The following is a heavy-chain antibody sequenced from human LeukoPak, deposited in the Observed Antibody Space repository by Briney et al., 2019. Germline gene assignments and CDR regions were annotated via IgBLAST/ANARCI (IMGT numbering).Heavy chain of an antibody. V-gene: IGHV3-74*01. Sequence: PGGSLRLSCAASGFTFSNYWMHWVRQAPGKGLVWVSRIDGDGSSTSYTDSVKGRFTISRDNAKNTLYLQMNSLRAEDTAVYYCARTAVAGTYYYYGMDVWGQGTTVTVSS. CDR1: GFTFSNYW. J-gene: IGHJ6*02. CDR3: ARTAVAGTYYYYGMDV. D-gene: IGHD6-19*01. CDR2: IDGDGSST.